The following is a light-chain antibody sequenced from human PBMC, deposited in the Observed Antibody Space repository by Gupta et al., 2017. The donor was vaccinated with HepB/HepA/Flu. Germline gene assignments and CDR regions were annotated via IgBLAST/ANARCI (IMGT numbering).Light chain of an antibody. V-gene: IGKV1-5*03. CDR3: QQYNSYPWT. CDR2: KAS. J-gene: IGKJ1*01. Sequence: DIQMTQSPSTLCASVGDRVTITCRASQSISSWLAWYQQKPGKAPKLLIYKASSLESGVPSRFSGSGSGTEFTLTISSLQPDDFATYCCQQYNSYPWTFGQGTKVEIK. CDR1: QSISSW.